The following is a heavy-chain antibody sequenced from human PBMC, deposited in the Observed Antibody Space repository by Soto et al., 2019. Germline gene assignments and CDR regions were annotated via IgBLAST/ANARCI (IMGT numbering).Heavy chain of an antibody. CDR1: GFNFDEYA. CDR2: ISWNRGTI. J-gene: IGHJ6*03. D-gene: IGHD2-2*01. Sequence: EVVLVESGGGLVQPGRSLRLSCAASGFNFDEYAMHWVRQGPGKGLEWGSGISWNRGTIVYADSVKGRFTISRDNAKNFLYLEMNSLGAEDTALYYCAKGYCSSAKCYTYSYMDVWGKGTTVTVSS. CDR3: AKGYCSSAKCYTYSYMDV. V-gene: IGHV3-9*01.